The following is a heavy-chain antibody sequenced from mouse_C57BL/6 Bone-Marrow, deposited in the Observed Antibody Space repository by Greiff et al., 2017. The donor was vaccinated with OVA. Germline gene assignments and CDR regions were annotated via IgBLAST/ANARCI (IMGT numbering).Heavy chain of an antibody. D-gene: IGHD1-1*01. CDR3: ARYPSYYGSISYFDY. CDR1: GYSITSDY. CDR2: ISYSGST. V-gene: IGHV3-8*01. Sequence: EVKLQESGPGLAKPSQTLSLTCSVTGYSITSDYWNWIRKFPGNKLEYMGYISYSGSTYYTPSLKSRISITRDTSKNQYYLQLNSVTTEDTATYYCARYPSYYGSISYFDYWGQGTTLTVSS. J-gene: IGHJ2*01.